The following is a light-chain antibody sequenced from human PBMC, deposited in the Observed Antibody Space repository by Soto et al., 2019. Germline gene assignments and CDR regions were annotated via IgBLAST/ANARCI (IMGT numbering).Light chain of an antibody. V-gene: IGKV3-20*01. J-gene: IGKJ4*01. CDR3: QQYCSSPHT. CDR1: QSVSSSY. CDR2: GAS. Sequence: EIVLTQSPGTLSLSPGERATLSCRASQSVSSSYLAWYQQKPGQAPRLLIYGASSRDTGIPDRFSGSGSGTDFTLTISRLEPEDFAVYYCQQYCSSPHTFGGGTKVEIK.